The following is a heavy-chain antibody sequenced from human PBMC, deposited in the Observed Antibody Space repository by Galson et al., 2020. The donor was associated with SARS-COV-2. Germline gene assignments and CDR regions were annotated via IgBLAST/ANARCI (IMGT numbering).Heavy chain of an antibody. Sequence: SETLSLTCTVSGDSIGTGSFYWGWFRQPPGKGLEWIGSVYSIGGSYYNPSLNNRGTISVDSSKNHFSLQLTSVTAADTAVYYCARDPNDFSYGSGTYDSWGQGSLVTVSS. V-gene: IGHV4-39*07. CDR3: ARDPNDFSYGSGTYDS. D-gene: IGHD3-10*01. CDR2: VYSIGGS. CDR1: GDSIGTGSFY. J-gene: IGHJ4*02.